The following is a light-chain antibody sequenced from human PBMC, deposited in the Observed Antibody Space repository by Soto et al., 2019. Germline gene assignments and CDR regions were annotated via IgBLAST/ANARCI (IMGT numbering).Light chain of an antibody. CDR2: GNT. V-gene: IGLV1-40*01. J-gene: IGLJ2*01. CDR1: SSNIGAGYD. CDR3: LSFDSSLSVV. Sequence: QSVLTQPPSVSVAPGQRVTISCTGSSSNIGAGYDVHWYQQLPGRAPKLLIYGNTNRPSGVPDRFSGSKSGTSASLAITGLQAEDAADYYCLSFDSSLSVVFGGGTKVTVL.